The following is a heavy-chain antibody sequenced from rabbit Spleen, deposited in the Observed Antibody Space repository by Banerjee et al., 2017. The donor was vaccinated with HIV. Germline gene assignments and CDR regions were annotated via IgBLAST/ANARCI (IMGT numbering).Heavy chain of an antibody. J-gene: IGHJ4*01. D-gene: IGHD4-2*01. CDR2: IYAGSSGRT. V-gene: IGHV1S45*01. CDR3: ARAHDGSAGFGWPTFNL. Sequence: QEQLEESGGDLVKPGGSLTLTCTASGFSFSSSYWICWVRQAPGKGLEWIACIYAGSSGRTYYASWAKGRFTISKTSSTTVTLQMTSLTAADTATYFCARAHDGSAGFGWPTFNLWGPGTLVTVS. CDR1: GFSFSSSYW.